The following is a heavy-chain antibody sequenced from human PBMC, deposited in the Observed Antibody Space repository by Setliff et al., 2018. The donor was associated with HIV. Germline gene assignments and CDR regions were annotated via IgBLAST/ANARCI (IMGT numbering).Heavy chain of an antibody. J-gene: IGHJ4*02. Sequence: PSETLSLTCAVYGGSFSGYYWSWIRQPPGKGQEWIGEINHSGSTNYNPSLKSRVTISVDTSKNQFSLKLSSVTAADTAVYYCARGPLLLYYWGQGTLVNVSS. CDR3: ARGPLLLYY. CDR2: INHSGST. CDR1: GGSFSGYY. V-gene: IGHV4-34*01. D-gene: IGHD2-15*01.